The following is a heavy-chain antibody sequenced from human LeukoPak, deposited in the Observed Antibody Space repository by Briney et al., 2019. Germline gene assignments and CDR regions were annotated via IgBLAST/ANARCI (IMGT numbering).Heavy chain of an antibody. J-gene: IGHJ4*02. D-gene: IGHD3-9*01. CDR3: ARSYYDFLTGSPLLNSFDY. CDR2: VNAGSGKT. CDR1: GYTFTRSA. V-gene: IGHV1-3*01. Sequence: ASVKVSCKASGYTFTRSALHWVRQAPRQRLEWMGWVNAGSGKTNYSQKFQGRVTIPRDTSASTAYMELNSLRSEDTAVYYCARSYYDFLTGSPLLNSFDYWGQGTLVTVSS.